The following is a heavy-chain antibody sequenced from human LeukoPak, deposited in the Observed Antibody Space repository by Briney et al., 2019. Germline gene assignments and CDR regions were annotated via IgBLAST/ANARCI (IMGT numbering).Heavy chain of an antibody. Sequence: GGSLRLSCAASGFTVSSNYMSWVRQAPGKGLEWVSVIYSGGSTYYADSVKGRFTISRDNSKSTLYLQMNSLRAEDTAVYYCARIWAGAFSYYYYGMDVWGQGTTVTVSS. CDR1: GFTVSSNY. CDR3: ARIWAGAFSYYYYGMDV. CDR2: IYSGGST. D-gene: IGHD3-3*02. V-gene: IGHV3-66*01. J-gene: IGHJ6*02.